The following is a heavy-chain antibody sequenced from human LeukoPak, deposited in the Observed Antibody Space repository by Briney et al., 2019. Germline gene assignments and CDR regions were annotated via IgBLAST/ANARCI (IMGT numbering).Heavy chain of an antibody. J-gene: IGHJ5*02. CDR1: GFTFGSYS. CDR2: ISSTSSYI. Sequence: GGSLRLSCAASGFTFGSYSMNWVRQAPGKGLEWVSSISSTSSYIYYADSVKGRFTISRDNAKNSLYLQMNSLRAEDTAVYCCARDRKTGTLNWFDPWGQGTLVTVSS. V-gene: IGHV3-21*01. CDR3: ARDRKTGTLNWFDP. D-gene: IGHD1-1*01.